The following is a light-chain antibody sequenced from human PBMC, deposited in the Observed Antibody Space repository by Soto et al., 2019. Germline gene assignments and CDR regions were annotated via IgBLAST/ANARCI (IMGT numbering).Light chain of an antibody. CDR2: EAS. CDR3: SLYTSENTYV. V-gene: IGLV2-18*01. Sequence: QSVLTQPPSVSGSPGQSVTISCTGTSTDFVIYNRVSWYQQPPGTAPKLIIYEASNRPSGVPDRFSGSKSGNTAYLTISGLQAADEADYYCSLYTSENTYVFGTGTKVTV. CDR1: STDFVIYNR. J-gene: IGLJ1*01.